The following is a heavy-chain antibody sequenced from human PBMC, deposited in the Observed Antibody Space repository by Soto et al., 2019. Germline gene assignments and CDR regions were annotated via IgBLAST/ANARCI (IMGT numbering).Heavy chain of an antibody. D-gene: IGHD3-22*01. V-gene: IGHV1-2*02. CDR3: ACMYYYDSSGYYSWFDP. CDR1: GYTFTGYY. Sequence: AAVKVSCKDSGYTFTGYYMLWVGQAPGQGLEWMGWINPNSAGTNYAQNFQGSVTMTRDSSISTAYMELSRLRSDDAAVYYCACMYYYDSSGYYSWFDPWGQGTLVTVSS. J-gene: IGHJ5*02. CDR2: INPNSAGT.